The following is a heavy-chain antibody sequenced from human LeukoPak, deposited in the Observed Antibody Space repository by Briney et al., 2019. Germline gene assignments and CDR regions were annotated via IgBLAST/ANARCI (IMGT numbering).Heavy chain of an antibody. J-gene: IGHJ5*02. CDR3: ARDYSGWSLDP. Sequence: GGSLRLSCTASGFTFSSYSMNWVRQAPGKGLEWVSSISSSHSYIYYADSLKGRFTISRDNAKNSLYLQMNSLRAEDTAVYYCARDYSGWSLDPWGQGTLVTVSS. V-gene: IGHV3-21*01. CDR2: ISSSHSYI. D-gene: IGHD5-12*01. CDR1: GFTFSSYS.